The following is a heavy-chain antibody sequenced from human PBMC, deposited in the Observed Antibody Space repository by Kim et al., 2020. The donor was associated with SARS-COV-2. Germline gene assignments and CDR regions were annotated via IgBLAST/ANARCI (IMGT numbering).Heavy chain of an antibody. D-gene: IGHD3-9*01. CDR1: GYTFTSYG. CDR3: ARDTVLRYFDWLLDHQGTYYFDY. Sequence: ASVKVSCKASGYTFTSYGISWVRQAPGQGLEWMGWISAYNGNTNYAQKLQGRVTMTTDTSTSTAYMELRSLRSDDTAVYYCARDTVLRYFDWLLDHQGTYYFDYWGQGTLVTVSS. CDR2: ISAYNGNT. J-gene: IGHJ4*02. V-gene: IGHV1-18*01.